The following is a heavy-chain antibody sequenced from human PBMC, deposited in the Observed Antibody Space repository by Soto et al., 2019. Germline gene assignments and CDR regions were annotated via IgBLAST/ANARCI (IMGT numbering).Heavy chain of an antibody. CDR2: INPNNGDT. CDR3: ARDIGGVSGIDY. D-gene: IGHD2-21*01. V-gene: IGHV1-2*02. Sequence: ASVKVSCKASGYTFTGYYIQWVRQAPGRGLEWMAWINPNNGDTNYAQKVEGRVTVTRDTSITTAFMELSSLRSDDSAIYYCARDIGGVSGIDYWGQGTPVTVSS. J-gene: IGHJ4*02. CDR1: GYTFTGYY.